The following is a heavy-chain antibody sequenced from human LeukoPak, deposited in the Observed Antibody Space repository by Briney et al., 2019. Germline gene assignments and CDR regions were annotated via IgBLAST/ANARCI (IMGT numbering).Heavy chain of an antibody. CDR3: ANGGTYSSGP. Sequence: GGSLRLSCAASGFTFSNSWMSWVRQAPGKGLEWVATIKPDGSAQYYVDSVRGRFTISRDNAKNSLFLQINSLRAEDTAVYYCANGGTYSSGPWGQGTLVTVSS. D-gene: IGHD3-22*01. CDR1: GFTFSNSW. V-gene: IGHV3-7*01. J-gene: IGHJ5*02. CDR2: IKPDGSAQ.